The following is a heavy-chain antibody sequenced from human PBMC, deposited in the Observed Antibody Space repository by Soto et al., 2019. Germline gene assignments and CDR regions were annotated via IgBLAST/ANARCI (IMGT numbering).Heavy chain of an antibody. J-gene: IGHJ6*02. Sequence: RASVKVSCKASGGTFSSYAISWVRQAPGQGLEWMGGIIPIFGTANYAQKFQGRVTITADESTSTAYMELSSLRSEDTAVYYCARGGVNSSSWYLDYYYYGMDVWGQGTTVTVSS. CDR3: ARGGVNSSSWYLDYYYYGMDV. V-gene: IGHV1-69*13. D-gene: IGHD6-13*01. CDR2: IIPIFGTA. CDR1: GGTFSSYA.